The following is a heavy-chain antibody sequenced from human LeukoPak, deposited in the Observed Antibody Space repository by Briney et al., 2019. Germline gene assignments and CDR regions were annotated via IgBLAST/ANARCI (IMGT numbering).Heavy chain of an antibody. CDR3: ARGYSSGWSLGTFDI. CDR1: GGSISSYY. Sequence: SETLSLTYTASGGSISSYYWSWIRQPPGKGLEWIGYIYYSGSTNYNPSLKSRVTISADTSKNQFSLKLSSVTAADTAVYYCARGYSSGWSLGTFDIWGQGTMVTVFS. V-gene: IGHV4-59*01. D-gene: IGHD6-19*01. CDR2: IYYSGST. J-gene: IGHJ3*02.